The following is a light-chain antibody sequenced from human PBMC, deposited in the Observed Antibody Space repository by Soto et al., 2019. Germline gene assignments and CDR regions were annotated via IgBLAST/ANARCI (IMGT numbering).Light chain of an antibody. CDR1: QSISSW. J-gene: IGKJ2*01. CDR2: QAS. V-gene: IGKV1-5*03. CDR3: QQYNSYSPYT. Sequence: DIQMTQSPSTLSASVGDRVTITCRASQSISSWLAWYQQKPGKAPKLLIYQASSLKSGVPSRFSGSGSGTEFTLTISTLQPDDFATYFCQQYNSYSPYTFGQGNKLEIK.